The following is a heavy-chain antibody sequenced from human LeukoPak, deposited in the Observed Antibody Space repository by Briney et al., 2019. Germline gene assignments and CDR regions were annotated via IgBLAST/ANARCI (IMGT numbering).Heavy chain of an antibody. CDR1: GLSFSNYW. V-gene: IGHV3-7*03. Sequence: GGSLRLSCAASGLSFSNYWMSWVRQAPGKGLEWVADINQNSSEKYYVDSVKGRFTISKNHAKNPLYLQLTTLRPETTVVIYCVQGWRYNWGEGTLVTVSS. J-gene: IGHJ4*02. CDR3: VQGWRYN. D-gene: IGHD2-15*01. CDR2: INQNSSEK.